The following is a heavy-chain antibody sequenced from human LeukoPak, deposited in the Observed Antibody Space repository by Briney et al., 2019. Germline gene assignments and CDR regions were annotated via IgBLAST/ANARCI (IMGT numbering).Heavy chain of an antibody. D-gene: IGHD6-19*01. CDR2: IYDSGTT. Sequence: SQTLSLTCTVSGGSISSNYWSWIRQPPGKGLEWIGYIYDSGTTDYNPSLKSRATISEDMSKNQFSLKVRSVTAADTAVYYCARSTGGWSYFDHWGQGILVTVSS. J-gene: IGHJ4*02. CDR3: ARSTGGWSYFDH. V-gene: IGHV4-59*01. CDR1: GGSISSNY.